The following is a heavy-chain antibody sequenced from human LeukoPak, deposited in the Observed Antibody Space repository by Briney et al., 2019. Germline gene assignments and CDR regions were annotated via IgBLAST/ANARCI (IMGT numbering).Heavy chain of an antibody. CDR2: INSDGSST. V-gene: IGHV3-74*01. CDR3: ARLTITTPFVDY. D-gene: IGHD4-11*01. J-gene: IGHJ4*02. CDR1: GFTFSSYW. Sequence: PGGSLRLSCAASGFTFSSYWMHWARQAPGKGLVWVSGINSDGSSTTYADSVRGRFTISRDNAKNTLYLQMNSLRDEDTAVYYCARLTITTPFVDYWGQGTLVTVSS.